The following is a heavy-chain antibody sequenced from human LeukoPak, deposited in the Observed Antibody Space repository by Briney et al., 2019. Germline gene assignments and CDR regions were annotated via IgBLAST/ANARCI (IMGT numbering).Heavy chain of an antibody. CDR3: AGIDLGGRGDAFEI. J-gene: IGHJ3*02. CDR2: INHSGST. Sequence: SETLSLTCAVYGGSFSGYYWSWIRQPPGKGLEWIGEINHSGSTNYNPSLKSRVTISVDTSKNQFSLKLSSVTAADTALYYCAGIDLGGRGDAFEIWGQGTTVTVSS. D-gene: IGHD2-15*01. CDR1: GGSFSGYY. V-gene: IGHV4-34*01.